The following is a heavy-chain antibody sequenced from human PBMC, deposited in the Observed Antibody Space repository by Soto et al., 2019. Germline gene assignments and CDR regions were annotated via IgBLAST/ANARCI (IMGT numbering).Heavy chain of an antibody. CDR2: ISWDGGST. CDR3: AKGPRYCTNGVCYTGTYYYFDY. CDR1: GFTFDDYT. D-gene: IGHD2-8*01. Sequence: EVQLVESGGVVVQPGGSLRLSCAASGFTFDDYTMHWVRQAPGKGLEWVSLISWDGGSTYYADSVKGRFTISRDNSKNSLYQQMNSLRTEDTALYYCAKGPRYCTNGVCYTGTYYYFDYWGQGTLVTVSS. V-gene: IGHV3-43*01. J-gene: IGHJ4*02.